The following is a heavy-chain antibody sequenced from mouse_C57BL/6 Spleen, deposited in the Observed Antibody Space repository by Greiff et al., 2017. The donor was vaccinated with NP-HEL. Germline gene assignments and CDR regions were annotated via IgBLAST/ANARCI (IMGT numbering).Heavy chain of an antibody. CDR3: ARAYYSKGFAY. J-gene: IGHJ3*01. D-gene: IGHD2-5*01. CDR1: GFTFSSYA. CDR2: ISDGGSYT. Sequence: EVQGVESGGGLVKPGGSLKLSCAASGFTFSSYAMSWVRQTPEKRLEWVATISDGGSYTYYPDNVKGRFTISRDNAKNNLYLQMSHLKSEDTAMYYCARAYYSKGFAYWGQGTLVTVSA. V-gene: IGHV5-4*01.